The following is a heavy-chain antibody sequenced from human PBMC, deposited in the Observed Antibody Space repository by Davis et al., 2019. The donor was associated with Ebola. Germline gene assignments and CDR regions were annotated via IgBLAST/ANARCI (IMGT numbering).Heavy chain of an antibody. Sequence: GESLKISCAASGFTFSSYWMHWVRQAPGKGLVWVSHINSDGSSTSYADSVKGRFTISRDNAKNTLYLQMNSLRAEDTAVYYCAQSTIGGQGTLVTVSS. CDR1: GFTFSSYW. V-gene: IGHV3-74*01. J-gene: IGHJ4*02. D-gene: IGHD1-1*01. CDR2: INSDGSST. CDR3: AQSTI.